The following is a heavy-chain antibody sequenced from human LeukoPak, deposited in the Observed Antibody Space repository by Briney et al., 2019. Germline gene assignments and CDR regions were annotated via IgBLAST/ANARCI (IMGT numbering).Heavy chain of an antibody. Sequence: SETLSLTCTVSGGSISSYYWSWIRQPAGKGLEWIGRIYTSGSTNYNPSLKSRVTMSVDTSKNQFSLKLSSVTAADTAVYYCARGGSWSGALYYYYYMDVWGKGTTVTVSS. J-gene: IGHJ6*03. V-gene: IGHV4-4*07. CDR3: ARGGSWSGALYYYYYMDV. CDR1: GGSISSYY. CDR2: IYTSGST. D-gene: IGHD3-16*01.